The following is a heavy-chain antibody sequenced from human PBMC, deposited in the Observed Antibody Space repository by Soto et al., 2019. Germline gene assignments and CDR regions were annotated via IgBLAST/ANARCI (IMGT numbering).Heavy chain of an antibody. CDR1: GYSFTSYW. CDR3: AGAYCGGDCSTPLYYYGMDA. Sequence: GASLKISCKGSGYSFTSYWIGWVRQMPGKGLEWMGIIYPGDSDTRYSPSFQGQVTISADKSISTAYLQWSSLKASDTAMYYCAGAYCGGDCSTPLYYYGMDAWGQGTTVTVSS. V-gene: IGHV5-51*01. D-gene: IGHD2-21*02. J-gene: IGHJ6*02. CDR2: IYPGDSDT.